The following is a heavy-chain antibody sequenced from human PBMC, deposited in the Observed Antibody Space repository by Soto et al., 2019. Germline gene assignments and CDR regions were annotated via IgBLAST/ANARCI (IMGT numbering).Heavy chain of an antibody. CDR3: ARDCSSTSCYRGDYYYYGMDV. Sequence: SETLSLTCTVSGGSISSYYWSWIRQPAGKGLEWIGRIYTSGSTNYNPSLKSRVTMSVDTSKNQFSLKLSSVTAADTAVYYCARDCSSTSCYRGDYYYYGMDVWGQGTTVTVSS. D-gene: IGHD2-2*02. CDR2: IYTSGST. V-gene: IGHV4-4*07. J-gene: IGHJ6*02. CDR1: GGSISSYY.